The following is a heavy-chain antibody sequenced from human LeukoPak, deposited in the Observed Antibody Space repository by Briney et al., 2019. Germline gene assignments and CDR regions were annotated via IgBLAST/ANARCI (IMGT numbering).Heavy chain of an antibody. J-gene: IGHJ5*02. CDR1: GYTFTSYG. V-gene: IGHV1-18*01. CDR2: ISAYNGNT. Sequence: ASVKVSCKASGYTFTSYGISWVRQAPGQGLEWMGWISAYNGNTNYAQKLRGRVTMTTDTSTSTAYMELRSLRSDDTAVYYCARDGYHSGYDLIARQGDNWFDPWGQGTLVTVSS. D-gene: IGHD5-12*01. CDR3: ARDGYHSGYDLIARQGDNWFDP.